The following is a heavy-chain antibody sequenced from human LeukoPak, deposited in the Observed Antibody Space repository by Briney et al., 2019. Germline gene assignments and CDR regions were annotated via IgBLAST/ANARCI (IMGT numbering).Heavy chain of an antibody. D-gene: IGHD1-26*01. V-gene: IGHV3-11*01. J-gene: IGHJ4*02. Sequence: GGSLRLSCVASGFTFSDYYMSWIRQAPGRGLEWISCIGYSGSIVYYADSVKGRFTISRDNAKNSLYLQMNSLRAEDTAVYYCARDRRDGELLGFDYWGQGTLVTVSS. CDR1: GFTFSDYY. CDR2: IGYSGSIV. CDR3: ARDRRDGELLGFDY.